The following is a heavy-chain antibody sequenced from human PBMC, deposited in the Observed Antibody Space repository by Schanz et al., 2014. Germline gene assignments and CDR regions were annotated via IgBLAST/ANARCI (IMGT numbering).Heavy chain of an antibody. Sequence: VQLLESGGGVVQPGRSLRLSCAASGFTFSSYGMHWVRQSPGKGLEWVALISYDGSNKYYADSVKGRFTISRDNAKNSLYLQMNSLRSEDTAVYYCARGSTENMIRGELDYWGQGTLVTVSS. V-gene: IGHV3-30*03. D-gene: IGHD3-10*01. CDR3: ARGSTENMIRGELDY. J-gene: IGHJ4*02. CDR2: ISYDGSNK. CDR1: GFTFSSYG.